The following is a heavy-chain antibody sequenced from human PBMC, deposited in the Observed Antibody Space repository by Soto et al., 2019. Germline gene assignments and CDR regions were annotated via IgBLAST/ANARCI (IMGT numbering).Heavy chain of an antibody. CDR3: ASNTLIAVAGVFDI. J-gene: IGHJ3*02. CDR1: GYTLTELS. CDR2: FDPEDGET. D-gene: IGHD6-19*01. V-gene: IGHV1-24*01. Sequence: ASVKVSCKVSGYTLTELSMHWVRQAPGKGLEWMGGFDPEDGETIYAQKFQGRVTMTEDTSTDTAYMELSSLRSEDTAVYYCASNTLIAVAGVFDIRGQGTMVTVSS.